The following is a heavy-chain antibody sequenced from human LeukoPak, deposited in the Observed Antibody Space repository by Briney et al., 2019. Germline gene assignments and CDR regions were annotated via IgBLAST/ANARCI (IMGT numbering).Heavy chain of an antibody. D-gene: IGHD1-26*01. Sequence: ASAKVSCKASGYTFTGYHMHWVRQAPGQGLEWMGWINPNSGGTKYTQTFQGRVTMTRDTSISTAYMELSNLRSDDTAVYYCAPMGGANGFDYWGQGTLVTVSS. CDR2: INPNSGGT. V-gene: IGHV1-2*02. CDR1: GYTFTGYH. CDR3: APMGGANGFDY. J-gene: IGHJ4*02.